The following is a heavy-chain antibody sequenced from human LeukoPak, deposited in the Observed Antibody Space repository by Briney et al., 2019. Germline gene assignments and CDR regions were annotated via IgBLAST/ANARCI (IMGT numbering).Heavy chain of an antibody. V-gene: IGHV1-46*01. J-gene: IGHJ6*02. CDR3: VVAAAGSRMDV. D-gene: IGHD6-13*01. CDR2: INPSGGST. Sequence: ASVTVSCKASGYTFTSYYMHWVRQAPGQGLEWMGIINPSGGSTSYAQKFQGRVTMTRDTSTSTVYMELSSLRSEDTAVYYCVVAAAGSRMDVWGQGTTVTVSS. CDR1: GYTFTSYY.